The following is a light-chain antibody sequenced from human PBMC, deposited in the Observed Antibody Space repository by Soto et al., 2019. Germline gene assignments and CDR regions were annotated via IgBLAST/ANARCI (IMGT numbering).Light chain of an antibody. CDR3: YSYTGSSSLYV. CDR2: EVA. V-gene: IGLV2-14*01. Sequence: QAVLTQPASVSGSPGQSITISCSGTSSDIGGYNSVSWYRQYPGKAPKLMIYEVANRPSGVSDRFSGSKSGNTASLTISGLQAEDEADYYCYSYTGSSSLYVFGTGTKLTVL. CDR1: SSDIGGYNS. J-gene: IGLJ1*01.